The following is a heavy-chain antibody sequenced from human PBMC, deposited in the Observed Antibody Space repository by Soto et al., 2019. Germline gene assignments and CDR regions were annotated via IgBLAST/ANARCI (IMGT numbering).Heavy chain of an antibody. Sequence: GASVKVSCKASGYTFTSYAMHWVRQAPGQRLEWMGWINAGSGNTKYSQKFQGRVTITRDTSASTAYMELSSLRSEDTAVYYCTRAPRGIIVAPDYWGQGTLVTV. J-gene: IGHJ4*02. V-gene: IGHV1-3*01. D-gene: IGHD6-19*01. CDR2: INAGSGNT. CDR1: GYTFTSYA. CDR3: TRAPRGIIVAPDY.